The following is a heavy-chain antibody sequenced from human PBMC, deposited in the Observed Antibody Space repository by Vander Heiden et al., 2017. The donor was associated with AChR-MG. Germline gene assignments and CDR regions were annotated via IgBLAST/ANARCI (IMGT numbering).Heavy chain of an antibody. CDR2: IPARGGSL. CDR1: GPPFNTYA. V-gene: IGHV3-23*01. CDR3: AKRTITLDV. J-gene: IGHJ6*02. Sequence: EVQLLASGGGLVQPGGSLRLPCTASGPPFNTYALIWVRQAPGKGVESVSTIPARGGSLHYADSVKGRFTISIYNSKNTLYMQINNLRADDRATYDCAKRTITLDVWGLVTTVNVSS. D-gene: IGHD1-20*01.